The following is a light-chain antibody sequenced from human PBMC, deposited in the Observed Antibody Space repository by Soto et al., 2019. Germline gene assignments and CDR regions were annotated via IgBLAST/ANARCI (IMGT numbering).Light chain of an antibody. CDR1: ESVSDNY. Sequence: EIVLTQSPGTLSLSPGERATLSCRASESVSDNYLAWYQQRSGQAPRLVIYGASSRASAVPDRFSGSGSGADFTLTISRLEPEDFAVYYCQQCGSSPLTFGGGTKVDIK. CDR3: QQCGSSPLT. CDR2: GAS. J-gene: IGKJ4*01. V-gene: IGKV3-20*01.